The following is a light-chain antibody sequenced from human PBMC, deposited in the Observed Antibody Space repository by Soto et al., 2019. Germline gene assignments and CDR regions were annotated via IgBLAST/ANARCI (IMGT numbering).Light chain of an antibody. Sequence: QSVLTQPASVSGSPGQSITISCTGTSRDIGASNYVSWYQQHPGRAPKVMIYEVNNRPPGVSNRFSGSKSGNTASLTISGLQPEDEGDYYCSSYTANSVTLYVFGPGTKGTVL. J-gene: IGLJ1*01. V-gene: IGLV2-14*01. CDR3: SSYTANSVTLYV. CDR1: SRDIGASNY. CDR2: EVN.